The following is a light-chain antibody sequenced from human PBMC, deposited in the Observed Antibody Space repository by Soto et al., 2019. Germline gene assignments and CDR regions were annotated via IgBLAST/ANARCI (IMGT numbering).Light chain of an antibody. CDR1: RSVSSN. J-gene: IGKJ1*01. CDR3: QQYNNWPRT. V-gene: IGKV3-15*01. Sequence: EIVMTQSPATLSVSPGERATLSCRASRSVSSNLAWYQQKPGQAPRLLIYGASTRATGIPARFSGSGSGTEFTLTISSLQSEDFVVYYCQQYNNWPRTFGQGTKVEIK. CDR2: GAS.